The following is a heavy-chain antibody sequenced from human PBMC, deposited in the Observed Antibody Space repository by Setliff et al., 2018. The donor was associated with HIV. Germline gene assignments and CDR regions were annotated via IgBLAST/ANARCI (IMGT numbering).Heavy chain of an antibody. J-gene: IGHJ4*02. D-gene: IGHD2-2*01. Sequence: SETLSLTCTVSGDSINTHYWSWIRQPPGKGLEWIGSIYYSGSTYYNPSLKTRVTISVDTSKNQFSLKLSSVTAADTAVYYCARASSDIPGVDSNYLDDWGQGTLVTVSS. CDR2: IYYSGST. CDR1: GDSINTHY. V-gene: IGHV4-59*05. CDR3: ARASSDIPGVDSNYLDD.